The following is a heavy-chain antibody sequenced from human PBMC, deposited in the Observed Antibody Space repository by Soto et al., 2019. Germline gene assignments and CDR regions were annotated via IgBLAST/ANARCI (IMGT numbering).Heavy chain of an antibody. CDR3: ARDRHSYGYVWFDP. CDR1: GGSISSYY. CDR2: IYYSGST. D-gene: IGHD5-18*01. J-gene: IGHJ5*02. V-gene: IGHV4-59*01. Sequence: QVQLQESGPGLVKPSETLSLTCTVSGGSISSYYWSWIRQPPGKGLEWIGYIYYSGSTNYNPSLKTRVTISVDTSKHPVSQTLSSVTAADTAVYYCARDRHSYGYVWFDPWGQGSLVTVSS.